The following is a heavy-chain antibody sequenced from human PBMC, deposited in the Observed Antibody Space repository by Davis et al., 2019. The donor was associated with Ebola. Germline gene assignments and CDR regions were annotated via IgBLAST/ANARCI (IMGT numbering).Heavy chain of an antibody. CDR3: AKGGGAGYLYYFDY. CDR1: GFTFDDYA. CDR2: ISWNSGSI. D-gene: IGHD3-16*02. Sequence: PGGSLRLSCAASGFTFDDYAMHWVRQAPGKGLEWVSGISWNSGSIGYADSVKGRFTISRDNAKNSLYLQMNSLRAEDTALYYCAKGGGAGYLYYFDYWGQGTLVTVSS. V-gene: IGHV3-9*01. J-gene: IGHJ4*02.